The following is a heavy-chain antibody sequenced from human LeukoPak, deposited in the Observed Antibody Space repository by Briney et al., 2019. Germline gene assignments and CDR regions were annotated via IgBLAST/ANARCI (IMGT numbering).Heavy chain of an antibody. J-gene: IGHJ6*03. CDR1: GGSFSGYY. D-gene: IGHD4-17*01. V-gene: IGHV4-34*01. CDR3: ARDRPSGDYLFPFYYYYYMDV. CDR2: INHSGST. Sequence: PSETLSLTCAVYGGSFSGYYWSWIRQPPGKGLEWIGEINHSGSTYYNPSLKSRVTISVDTSKNQFSLKLSSVTAADTAVYYCARDRPSGDYLFPFYYYYYMDVWGKGTTVTVSS.